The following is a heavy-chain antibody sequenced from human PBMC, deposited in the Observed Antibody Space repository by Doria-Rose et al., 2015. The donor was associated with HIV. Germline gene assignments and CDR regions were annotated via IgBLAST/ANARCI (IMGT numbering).Heavy chain of an antibody. V-gene: IGHV4-34*01. Sequence: QVQLQESGAGLVKPSETLSLTCAVFGGSFSGYYWSWIRQPPGQGLAWIGEINHSGSTNYKTSLKSRVSISLDTSKNLFALKLSSVTAADTAVYYCARGLLRGGWNDVDYYYGMDVWGQGTTVTVSS. CDR1: GGSFSGYY. J-gene: IGHJ6*02. D-gene: IGHD1-1*01. CDR3: ARGLLRGGWNDVDYYYGMDV. CDR2: INHSGST.